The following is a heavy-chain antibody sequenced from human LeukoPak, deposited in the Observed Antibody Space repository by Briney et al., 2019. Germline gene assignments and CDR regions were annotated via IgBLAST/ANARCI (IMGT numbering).Heavy chain of an antibody. CDR1: GYTFTSYG. D-gene: IGHD3-10*01. V-gene: IGHV1-18*01. Sequence: ASVKVSCKASGYTFTSYGISWVRQAPGQGLEWMGWISAYNGNTNYAQKLQGRVTMTTDTSTSTAYMELRSLRSDDTAVYYCARDNTMVRGVIITYYYYYYGMDVWDQGTTVTVSS. CDR3: ARDNTMVRGVIITYYYYYYGMDV. CDR2: ISAYNGNT. J-gene: IGHJ6*02.